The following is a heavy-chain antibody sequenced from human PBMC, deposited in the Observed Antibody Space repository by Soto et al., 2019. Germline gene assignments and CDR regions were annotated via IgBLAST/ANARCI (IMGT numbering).Heavy chain of an antibody. CDR2: VHYSGST. D-gene: IGHD6-6*01. V-gene: IGHV4-59*11. CDR1: GGSISSHY. Sequence: QVQLQESGPGLVKPSETLSLTCVVSGGSISSHYWSWIRQPPGSGLEWIGFVHYSGSTKYSPSLKSRVTMSIDTSKNQFSLNLSSVTAADTAFYFCARRDYSTSSLGPFDYWGQGILVTVSS. J-gene: IGHJ4*02. CDR3: ARRDYSTSSLGPFDY.